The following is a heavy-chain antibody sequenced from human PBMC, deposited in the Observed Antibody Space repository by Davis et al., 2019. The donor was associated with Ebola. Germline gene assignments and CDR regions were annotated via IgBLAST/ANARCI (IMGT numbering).Heavy chain of an antibody. CDR3: ARVGYDFWSGYYTSNWFDP. CDR2: IYYSGST. D-gene: IGHD3-3*01. V-gene: IGHV4-61*08. Sequence: MPSETLSLTCTVSGGSISSGGYYWSWIRQPPGKGLEWIGYIYYSGSTNYNPSLKSRVTISVDTSKNQFSLKLSSVTAADTAVYYCARVGYDFWSGYYTSNWFDPWGQGTLVTVSS. J-gene: IGHJ5*02. CDR1: GGSISSGGYY.